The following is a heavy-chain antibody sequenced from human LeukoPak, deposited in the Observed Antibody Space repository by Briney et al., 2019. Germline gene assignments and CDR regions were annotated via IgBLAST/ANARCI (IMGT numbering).Heavy chain of an antibody. CDR2: IIPILGIA. CDR3: ARDSRSGDSYSLTWQNY. V-gene: IGHV1-69*04. D-gene: IGHD2-21*02. Sequence: GASVKVSCKASGGTFSSYAISWVRQAPGQGLEWMGRIIPILGIANYAQKFQGRVTITADKSTSTAYMELSSLRSEDTAVYYCARDSRSGDSYSLTWQNYWGQGTLVTVSS. J-gene: IGHJ4*02. CDR1: GGTFSSYA.